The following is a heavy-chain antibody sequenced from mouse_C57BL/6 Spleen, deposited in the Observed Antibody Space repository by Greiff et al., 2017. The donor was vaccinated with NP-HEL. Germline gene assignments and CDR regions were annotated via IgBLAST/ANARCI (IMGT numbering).Heavy chain of an antibody. D-gene: IGHD1-1*01. Sequence: QVQLKESGAELVRPGASVKLSCKASGYTFTDYYINWVKQRPGQGLEWIARIYPGSGNTYYNEKFKGKATLTAEKSSSTAYMQLSSLTSEDSAVYFCASNYYGSSYGYFDDWGQGTTLTVSS. CDR3: ASNYYGSSYGYFDD. V-gene: IGHV1-76*01. J-gene: IGHJ2*01. CDR2: IYPGSGNT. CDR1: GYTFTDYY.